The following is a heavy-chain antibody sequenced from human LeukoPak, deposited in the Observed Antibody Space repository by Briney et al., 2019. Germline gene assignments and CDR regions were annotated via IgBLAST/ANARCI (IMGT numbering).Heavy chain of an antibody. J-gene: IGHJ5*02. Sequence: PSETLSLTCAVYGASFSAYYWNWIRQPPGKGLEWIGSIYYSGNTNYNPSLKSRVTISVDASKNQFSLKLNSVTTADSAVYYCARAIATAGTGWFDPWGQGTLVTVSS. CDR1: GASFSAYY. D-gene: IGHD6-13*01. CDR3: ARAIATAGTGWFDP. CDR2: IYYSGNT. V-gene: IGHV4-59*01.